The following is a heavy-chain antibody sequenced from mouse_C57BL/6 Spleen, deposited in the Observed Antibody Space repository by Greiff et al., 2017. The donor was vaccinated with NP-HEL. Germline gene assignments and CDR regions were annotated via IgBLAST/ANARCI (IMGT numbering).Heavy chain of an antibody. Sequence: QVQLQQPGAELVMPGASVKLSCKASGYTFTSYWMHWVKQRPGQGLEWIGEIDPSDSYTNYNQKFKGKSTLTVDKSSSTAYMQLSSLTSEDSAVYCCARKGWEGAFDYWGQGTTLTVSS. V-gene: IGHV1-69*01. CDR1: GYTFTSYW. J-gene: IGHJ2*01. CDR2: IDPSDSYT. D-gene: IGHD3-3*01. CDR3: ARKGWEGAFDY.